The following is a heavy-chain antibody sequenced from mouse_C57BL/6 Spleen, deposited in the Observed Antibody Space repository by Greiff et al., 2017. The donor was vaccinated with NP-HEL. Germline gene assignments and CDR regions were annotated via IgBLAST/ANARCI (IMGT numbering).Heavy chain of an antibody. CDR1: GYTFTDYY. CDR2: IYPGSGNT. D-gene: IGHD2-1*01. J-gene: IGHJ4*01. V-gene: IGHV1-76*01. CDR3: AGGGIGGNYLGLAMDY. Sequence: QVHVKQSGAELVRPGASVKLSCKASGYTFTDYYINWVKQRPGQGLEWIARIYPGSGNTYYNEKFKGKATLTAEKSSSTAYMQRSSLTSEDSAVDFCAGGGIGGNYLGLAMDYWGQGTSVTVSS.